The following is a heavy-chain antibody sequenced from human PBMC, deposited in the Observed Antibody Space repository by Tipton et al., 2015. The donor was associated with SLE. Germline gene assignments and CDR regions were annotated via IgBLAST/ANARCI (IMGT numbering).Heavy chain of an antibody. D-gene: IGHD3-16*01. Sequence: AGLVKPSETLSLTCAVYGGSFSDSYNSWIRQPPGKGLEWIGEINHSGGTNYNPSLKSRVTISVDTSNNQFSLKLTSVTAADTAVYYCARHWGYWGQGTLVIASS. J-gene: IGHJ4*02. CDR2: INHSGGT. CDR3: ARHWGY. CDR1: GGSFSDSY. V-gene: IGHV4-34*01.